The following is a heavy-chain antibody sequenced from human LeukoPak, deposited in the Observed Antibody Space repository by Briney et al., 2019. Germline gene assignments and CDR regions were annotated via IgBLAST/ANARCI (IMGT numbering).Heavy chain of an antibody. J-gene: IGHJ1*01. CDR1: GYTFTGYY. CDR3: ARAGSSGYYLQYLQH. D-gene: IGHD3-22*01. V-gene: IGHV1-2*02. Sequence: ASVKVSCKASGYTFTGYYINWVRQAPGQGLEWLGWINPDSGGTNYAQKFQGRVTMTRDTSISTAYMELSRLRSDDTAVYYCARAGSSGYYLQYLQHWGQSTLVTVSS. CDR2: INPDSGGT.